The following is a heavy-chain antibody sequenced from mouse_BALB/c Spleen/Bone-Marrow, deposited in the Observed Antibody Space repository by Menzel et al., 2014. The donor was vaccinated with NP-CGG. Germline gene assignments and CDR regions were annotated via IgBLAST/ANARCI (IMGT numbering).Heavy chain of an antibody. CDR1: GFDFSRLW. J-gene: IGHJ1*01. D-gene: IGHD1-1*01. CDR2: INPDSSTI. Sequence: EVQLQESGGGLVQPGGSLELSCAASGFDFSRLWMSWVRQAPGKGLEWIGEINPDSSTINYTPSLKDKFIISRDNAKNTLYLQMSKVRSEDTALYYCARLNYYGNLFVWGAGTTVTVSS. CDR3: ARLNYYGNLFV. V-gene: IGHV4-1*02.